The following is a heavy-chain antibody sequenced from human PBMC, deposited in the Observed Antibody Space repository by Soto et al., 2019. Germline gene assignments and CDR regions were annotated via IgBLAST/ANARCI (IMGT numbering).Heavy chain of an antibody. J-gene: IGHJ3*02. D-gene: IGHD2-21*01. CDR1: GYDFTSYG. CDR2: ISAYNGKS. V-gene: IGHV1-18*01. CDR3: TRGRIVASIHDAFEI. Sequence: QGQLLQSGDEVKKPGASVRVSCRASGYDFTSYGISWVRQAPGQGLEWVSWISAYNGKSDTAQKCQGSVTMTLDTSTDTAHMELGDLTSADTAVYYCTRGRIVASIHDAFEIWGQGTMVAVSS.